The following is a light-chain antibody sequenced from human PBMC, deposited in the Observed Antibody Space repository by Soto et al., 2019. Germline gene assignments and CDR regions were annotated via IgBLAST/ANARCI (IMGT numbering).Light chain of an antibody. J-gene: IGKJ2*01. CDR2: GAS. CDR3: QQSYRSPYT. V-gene: IGKV1-39*01. CDR1: QSINIY. Sequence: IQMTQSPSSLSASVGDSVTVTCRASQSINIYLNWYQQKPGKAPTLLIYGASSLQSGVPLRFTGGGSRPDFTLTISSLQPEDFATYYCQQSYRSPYTFGQGTKLEIK.